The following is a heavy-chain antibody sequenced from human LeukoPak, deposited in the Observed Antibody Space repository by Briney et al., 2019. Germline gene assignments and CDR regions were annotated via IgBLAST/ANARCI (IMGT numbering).Heavy chain of an antibody. Sequence: PSETLSLTCSVSGGSISSYYWSWIRQPPGKGLEWIGYIFYSGRTSYNPSLKSRVTISVDTSKNQFSLKLSSVTAADTAVYYCAREGRYYYDSSGYYFDWGQGTLVTVSS. J-gene: IGHJ4*02. CDR2: IFYSGRT. CDR1: GGSISSYY. D-gene: IGHD3-22*01. V-gene: IGHV4-59*12. CDR3: AREGRYYYDSSGYYFD.